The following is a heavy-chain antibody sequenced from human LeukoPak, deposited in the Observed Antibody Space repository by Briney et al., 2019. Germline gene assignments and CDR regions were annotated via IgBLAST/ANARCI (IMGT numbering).Heavy chain of an antibody. V-gene: IGHV4-59*08. CDR3: ARHADKAAAGAADY. CDR1: GGSISSYY. D-gene: IGHD6-13*01. J-gene: IGHJ4*02. CDR2: IYYSGST. Sequence: PSETLSLTCTVSGGSISSYYWSWIRQPPGKGLEWIGYIYYSGSTNYNPSLTSRVTISVATSKNQFSLKLSSVTDEDTAVYYCARHADKAAAGAADYWGQGTLVTVSS.